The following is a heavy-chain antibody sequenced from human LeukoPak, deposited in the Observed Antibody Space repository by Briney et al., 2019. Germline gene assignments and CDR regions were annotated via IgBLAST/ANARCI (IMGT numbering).Heavy chain of an antibody. Sequence: GGSLRLSCTTSGFIFRTYWMHWVRRDPGKGLVWVSRISNDGRNINYADSVKGRFTISRDNAKNTLYLQMNSLRAEDTAVYYCARDSSAYYYDSSGSDFDYWGQGTLVTVSS. D-gene: IGHD3-22*01. CDR3: ARDSSAYYYDSSGSDFDY. J-gene: IGHJ4*02. CDR1: GFIFRTYW. CDR2: ISNDGRNI. V-gene: IGHV3-74*01.